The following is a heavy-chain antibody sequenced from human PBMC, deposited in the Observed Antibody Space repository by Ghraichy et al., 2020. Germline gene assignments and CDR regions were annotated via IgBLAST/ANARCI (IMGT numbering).Heavy chain of an antibody. V-gene: IGHV4-39*01. D-gene: IGHD6-19*01. J-gene: IGHJ4*02. CDR3: ATTPDSASPAGSGWWWGGSDY. CDR1: GGSISSSSYY. CDR2: IYYSGST. Sequence: SETLSLTCTVSGGSISSSSYYWGWIRQPPGKGLEWIGSIYYSGSTYYNPSLKSRVTISVDTSKNQFSLKLSSVTAADTAAYYCATTPDSASPAGSGWWWGGSDYWGQGTLVTVSS.